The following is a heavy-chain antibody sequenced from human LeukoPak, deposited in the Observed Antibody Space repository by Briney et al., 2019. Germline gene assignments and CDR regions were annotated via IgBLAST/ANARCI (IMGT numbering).Heavy chain of an antibody. Sequence: GGSLRLSCAASGFTFSSYGMHWVRQAPGKGLEWVSVIYSGGSTYYADSVKGRFTISRDNSKNTLYLQMNSLRAEDTAVYYCAREGKDFDWLDSAGMDVWGQGTTVTVSS. CDR1: GFTFSSYG. J-gene: IGHJ6*02. D-gene: IGHD3-9*01. CDR3: AREGKDFDWLDSAGMDV. CDR2: IYSGGST. V-gene: IGHV3-53*01.